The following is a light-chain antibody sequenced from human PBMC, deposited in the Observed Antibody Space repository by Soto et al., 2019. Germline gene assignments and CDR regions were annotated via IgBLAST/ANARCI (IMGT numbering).Light chain of an antibody. V-gene: IGKV3-11*01. CDR2: DAS. Sequence: EIVLTQSPATLSLSPGERATLSCRASQSVSSYLAWYQQKPGQAPRLLIYDASNRATGIPARFSGSGSGTDFTLTISSLEPEDFAVYYCRQRSNCLTFGQGTKVDIK. CDR3: RQRSNCLT. J-gene: IGKJ1*01. CDR1: QSVSSY.